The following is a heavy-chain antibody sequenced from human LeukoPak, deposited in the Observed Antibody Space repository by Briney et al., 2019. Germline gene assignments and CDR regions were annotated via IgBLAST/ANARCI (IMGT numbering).Heavy chain of an antibody. V-gene: IGHV1-18*01. D-gene: IGHD2-2*01. J-gene: IGHJ6*03. Sequence: ASVTVSCKASGYSLTSYGISWVRPAPGQGLEWLGWISTYNGNTNYAQKFQGRVTMTTDTSTSTGYMELRSLRSDDTAVYYCARAVPTAAGGYYMDVWGKGTTVTVSS. CDR1: GYSLTSYG. CDR2: ISTYNGNT. CDR3: ARAVPTAAGGYYMDV.